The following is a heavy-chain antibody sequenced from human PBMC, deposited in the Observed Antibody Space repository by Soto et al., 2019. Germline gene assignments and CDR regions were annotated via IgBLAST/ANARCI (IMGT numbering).Heavy chain of an antibody. CDR1: GSSLSTSGVG. CDR2: IYWSGDE. D-gene: IGHD6-6*01. J-gene: IGHJ3*02. CDR3: ARGLATLPVFAFDI. V-gene: IGHV2-5*01. Sequence: SGPTLVNPTQTLTLTCSLSGSSLSTSGVGVGWIRQSPGKALEWLALIYWSGDEHYRPSLKSRLSIIKDTSKNHVVLIMTDMDPVDTATYYCARGLATLPVFAFDIWGQGTMVTVSS.